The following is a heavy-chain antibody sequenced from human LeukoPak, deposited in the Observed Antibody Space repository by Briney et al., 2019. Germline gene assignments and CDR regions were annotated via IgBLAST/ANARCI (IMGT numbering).Heavy chain of an antibody. CDR2: IYYSGST. CDR1: GGSISSGGYY. CDR3: ARGGVLRFLAGYFHPNWFDP. Sequence: PSQTLSLTCTVSGGSISSGGYYWSWIRRHPGKGLEWIGYIYYSGSTYYNPSLKSRVTISVDTSKNQFSLKLSSVTAADTAVYYCARGGVLRFLAGYFHPNWFDPWGQGTLVTVSS. J-gene: IGHJ5*02. D-gene: IGHD3-3*01. V-gene: IGHV4-31*03.